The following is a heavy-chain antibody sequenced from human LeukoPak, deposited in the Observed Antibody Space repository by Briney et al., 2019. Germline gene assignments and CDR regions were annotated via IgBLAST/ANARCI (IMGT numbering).Heavy chain of an antibody. Sequence: LRLSCAASGFTFSSYAMHWVRQPPGKGLEWIGFSYYSGATYYNPSLRSRISISLDASKNQFSLKVTSVTAADTAVYYCARTSGLGANDAFDIWGQGTMVTVS. J-gene: IGHJ3*02. V-gene: IGHV4-30-4*01. CDR1: GFTFSSYAMH. D-gene: IGHD3-16*01. CDR2: SYYSGAT. CDR3: ARTSGLGANDAFDI.